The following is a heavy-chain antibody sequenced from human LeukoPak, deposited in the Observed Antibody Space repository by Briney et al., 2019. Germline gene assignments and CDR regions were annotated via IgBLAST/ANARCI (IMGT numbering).Heavy chain of an antibody. CDR1: GGSISSYY. CDR2: IYYSGST. Sequence: SETLSLTCTVSGGSISSYYWSWIRQPPGKGLEWIGYIYYSGSTNYNPSLKSRVTISVDTSKHQFPLKLSSVTAADTAVYYCARDLGYSSGRGFDYWGQGTLVTVSS. CDR3: ARDLGYSSGRGFDY. D-gene: IGHD6-19*01. V-gene: IGHV4-59*01. J-gene: IGHJ4*02.